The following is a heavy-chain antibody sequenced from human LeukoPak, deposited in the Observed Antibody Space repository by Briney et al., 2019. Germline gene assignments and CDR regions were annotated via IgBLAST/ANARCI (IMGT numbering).Heavy chain of an antibody. CDR1: DASISSSSDY. J-gene: IGHJ5*02. V-gene: IGHV4-39*01. D-gene: IGHD6-6*01. CDR2: IYYSGST. Sequence: SETLSLTCTLSDASISSSSDYWGWIRQPPGKGLEWIGNIYYSGSTYYNPSLKSRVTISVDTSKNQFSLRLSSVTAADTAVYFCARYSSSSGWFDPWGQGTLVTVSS. CDR3: ARYSSSSGWFDP.